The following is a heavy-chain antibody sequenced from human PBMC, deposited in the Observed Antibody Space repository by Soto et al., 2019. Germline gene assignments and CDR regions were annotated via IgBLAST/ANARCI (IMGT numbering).Heavy chain of an antibody. CDR1: GFTFSTYG. J-gene: IGHJ4*02. D-gene: IGHD1-26*01. V-gene: IGHV3-48*01. CDR3: TRDAVRREDF. CDR2: IGPRSIST. Sequence: GGSLRLSCAASGFTFSTYGMHWVRQAPGKGLEWLSYIGPRSISTQYADSVKGRFTISRDNAKNSLYLQMDSLSVEDTAMYYCTRDAVRREDFWGQGTRVTVSS.